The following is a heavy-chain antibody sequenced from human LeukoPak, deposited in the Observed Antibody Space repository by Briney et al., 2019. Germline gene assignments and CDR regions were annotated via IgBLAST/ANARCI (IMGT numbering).Heavy chain of an antibody. Sequence: SETLSLTCTVSGASTNTGSFFWTWVRQPAGKRLEWIGRIYTTGSTNYNPSLKSRVNILLDKSKNQFSLKLSSVTAADTAVYYCAKIVGLPATMAYFDYWGQGILITVSS. D-gene: IGHD2-2*01. CDR2: IYTTGST. CDR1: GASTNTGSFF. V-gene: IGHV4-61*02. CDR3: AKIVGLPATMAYFDY. J-gene: IGHJ4*02.